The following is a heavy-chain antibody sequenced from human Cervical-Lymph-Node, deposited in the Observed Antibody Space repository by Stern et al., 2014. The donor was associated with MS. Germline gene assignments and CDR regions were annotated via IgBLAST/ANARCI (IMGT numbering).Heavy chain of an antibody. V-gene: IGHV1-18*04. J-gene: IGHJ6*02. CDR3: AGYYYHGMDV. Sequence: VQLVESGPEVKKPGASVKVSCKASGYTFTSYGITWVRQAPGQGLEWMGWISAYNGNTNYAQKFQGRVTLTTDTSTTTAYMDLRSLRSDDTAIYYCAGYYYHGMDVWGQGTTVTVSS. CDR1: GYTFTSYG. CDR2: ISAYNGNT.